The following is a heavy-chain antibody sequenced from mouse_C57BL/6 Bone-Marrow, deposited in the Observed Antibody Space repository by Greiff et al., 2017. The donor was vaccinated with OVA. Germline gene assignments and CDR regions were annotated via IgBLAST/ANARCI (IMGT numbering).Heavy chain of an antibody. D-gene: IGHD3-3*01. Sequence: VQLQQSGAELVRPGASVKLSCTASGFNIKDDYMHWVKQRPEQGLEWIGWIDPENGDTEYASKFQGKATITADTSSNTAYLQLLSLTSEDTAVYYCSTGLGPYFDYWGQGTTLTVSS. CDR1: GFNIKDDY. J-gene: IGHJ2*01. CDR3: STGLGPYFDY. CDR2: IDPENGDT. V-gene: IGHV14-4*01.